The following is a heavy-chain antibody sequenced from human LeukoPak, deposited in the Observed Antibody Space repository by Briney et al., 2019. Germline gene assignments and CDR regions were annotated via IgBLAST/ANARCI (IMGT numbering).Heavy chain of an antibody. J-gene: IGHJ5*02. D-gene: IGHD1-26*01. Sequence: ASVKVSCKASGYTFTSYAMHWVRQAPGQRLEWMGWINAGNGNTKYSQKLQGRVTMTTDTSTSTAYMELRSLRSDDTAVYYCARAEAWAPFDPWGQGTLVTVSS. CDR1: GYTFTSYA. CDR3: ARAEAWAPFDP. CDR2: INAGNGNT. V-gene: IGHV1-3*01.